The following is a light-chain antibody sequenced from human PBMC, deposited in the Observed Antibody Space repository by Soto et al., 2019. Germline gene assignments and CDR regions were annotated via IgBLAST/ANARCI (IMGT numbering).Light chain of an antibody. CDR3: QKYNTWPLA. V-gene: IGKV3-20*01. Sequence: EIVLTQSPGTLSLSPGERATLSCRTSQSVNSAHLAWYRQRPGQTPSLLIYAASKRAAGTPDRFSGGGTGTDFTLTISSLQSEDFAVYYCQKYNTWPLAFGHGTKVEVK. CDR2: AAS. J-gene: IGKJ1*01. CDR1: QSVNSAH.